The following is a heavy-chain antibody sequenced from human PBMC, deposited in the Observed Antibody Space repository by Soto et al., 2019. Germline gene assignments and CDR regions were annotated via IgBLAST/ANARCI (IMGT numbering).Heavy chain of an antibody. CDR1: GYTFTSYY. Sequence: GASVKVSCKASGYTFTSYYMHWVRQAPGQGLEWMGIINPSGGSTSYAQKFQGRVTMTRDTSTSTVYMELSSLRSEDTAVYYCARDLGSSWYRYYYYGMDVWGQGTTVTVSS. CDR2: INPSGGST. CDR3: ARDLGSSWYRYYYYGMDV. J-gene: IGHJ6*02. V-gene: IGHV1-46*01. D-gene: IGHD6-13*01.